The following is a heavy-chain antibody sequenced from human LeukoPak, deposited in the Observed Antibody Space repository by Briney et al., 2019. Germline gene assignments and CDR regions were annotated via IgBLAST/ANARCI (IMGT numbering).Heavy chain of an antibody. D-gene: IGHD3-10*01. CDR1: GFTFSSYE. CDR2: ISSSGSTI. Sequence: GGSLRLSCAASGFTFSSYEMNWVRQAPGKGLEWVSYISSSGSTIYYAASVKGRFTISRDNAKNSLYLQMTSLRAEDTAVYYCARSMVRGVIFDYWGQGTLVTVSS. V-gene: IGHV3-48*03. J-gene: IGHJ4*02. CDR3: ARSMVRGVIFDY.